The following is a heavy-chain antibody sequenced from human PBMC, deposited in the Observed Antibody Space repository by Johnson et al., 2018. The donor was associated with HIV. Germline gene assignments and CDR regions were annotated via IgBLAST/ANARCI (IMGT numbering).Heavy chain of an antibody. CDR1: GFTFTNAW. CDR3: YTGVPYCVDTCYSRGGSAL. Sequence: VQLVESGGGLIQPGGSLRLSCAASGFTFTNAWMSWVRQAPGKGLEWVGHIKSKTDGGTTDYAEPVKGRFTISRDDSKNTLYLQMKSLKTEDTAVYYSYTGVPYCVDTCYSRGGSALWGQCTMVTVSP. J-gene: IGHJ3*01. CDR2: IKSKTDGGTT. D-gene: IGHD2-21*01. V-gene: IGHV3-15*01.